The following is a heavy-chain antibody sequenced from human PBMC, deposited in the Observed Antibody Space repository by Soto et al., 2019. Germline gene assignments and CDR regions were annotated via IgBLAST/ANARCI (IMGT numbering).Heavy chain of an antibody. Sequence: SETLSLTCTVSGGSISSYYWSWIRQPPGKGLEWIGYIYYSGSTNYNPSLKSRVTISVDTSKNQFSLKLSSVTAADTAVYYCARGSRKGDYDYWGQGTLVTVSS. CDR2: IYYSGST. CDR1: GGSISSYY. CDR3: ARGSRKGDYDY. D-gene: IGHD4-17*01. J-gene: IGHJ4*02. V-gene: IGHV4-59*01.